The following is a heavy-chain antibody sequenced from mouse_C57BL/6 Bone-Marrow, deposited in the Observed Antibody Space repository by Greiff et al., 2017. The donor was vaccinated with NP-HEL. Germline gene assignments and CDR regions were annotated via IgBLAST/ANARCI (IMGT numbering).Heavy chain of an antibody. D-gene: IGHD1-1*01. J-gene: IGHJ2*01. Sequence: EVKLQESGGGLVQPGGSLSLSCAASGFTFTDYYMSWVRQPPGKALEWLGFIRNKANGYTTEYSASVKGRFTISRDNSQSILYLQMNALRAEDSATYYCARITTVEYYFDYWGQGTTLTVSS. V-gene: IGHV7-3*01. CDR3: ARITTVEYYFDY. CDR1: GFTFTDYY. CDR2: IRNKANGYTT.